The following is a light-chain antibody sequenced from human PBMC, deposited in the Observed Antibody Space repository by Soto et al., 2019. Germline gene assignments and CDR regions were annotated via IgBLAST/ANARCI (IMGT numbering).Light chain of an antibody. CDR3: QQYDNLPG. V-gene: IGKV1-33*01. Sequence: DIQMTQSPSSLSASVGDIVTITCKASQDISNYLNWYQQKPGKAPKLLIYDASNLETGVPSRFSGSGSGTDFTFTISSLQPEDIATYYCQQYDNLPGFGPGTKVDIK. CDR1: QDISNY. CDR2: DAS. J-gene: IGKJ3*01.